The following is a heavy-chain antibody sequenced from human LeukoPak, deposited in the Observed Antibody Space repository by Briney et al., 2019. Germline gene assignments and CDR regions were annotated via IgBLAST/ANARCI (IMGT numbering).Heavy chain of an antibody. V-gene: IGHV4-59*12. D-gene: IGHD3-9*01. CDR1: GGSISSYY. J-gene: IGHJ4*02. Sequence: SETLSLTCTVSGGSISSYYWSWIRQPPGKGLEWIGYIYYSGSTNYNPSLKSRVTISVDTSKNQFSLKLSSVTAADTAVYYCARGSGVLRYFDWLLFFDYWGQGTLVTVSS. CDR2: IYYSGST. CDR3: ARGSGVLRYFDWLLFFDY.